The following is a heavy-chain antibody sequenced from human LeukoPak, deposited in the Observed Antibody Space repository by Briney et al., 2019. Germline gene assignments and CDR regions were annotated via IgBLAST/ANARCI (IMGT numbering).Heavy chain of an antibody. D-gene: IGHD1-26*01. CDR1: GFAFHALA. V-gene: IGHV3-43*02. CDR2: INSNGDKT. CDR3: ATWAFYHDLDV. Sequence: GGSLRLSCAASGFAFHALAMHWVRQAPGKGLEWVSLINSNGDKTYYADSVRGRFTISRDNSKTSLYLQMNSLRTEDTALYYCATWAFYHDLDVWGQGTTVTVSS. J-gene: IGHJ6*02.